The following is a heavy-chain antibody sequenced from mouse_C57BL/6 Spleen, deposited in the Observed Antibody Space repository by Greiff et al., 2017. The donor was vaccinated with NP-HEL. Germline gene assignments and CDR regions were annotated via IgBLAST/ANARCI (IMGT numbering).Heavy chain of an antibody. V-gene: IGHV1-82*01. J-gene: IGHJ2*01. CDR3: ARPDYLDY. CDR1: GYAFSSSW. Sequence: VQLQQSGPELVKPGASVKISCKASGYAFSSSWMNWVKQRPGKGLEWIGRIYPGDGATNYNGKFKGKATLTADKSSSTAYMQLSSLTSEDSAVYYCARPDYLDYWGQGTTLTVSS. CDR2: IYPGDGAT.